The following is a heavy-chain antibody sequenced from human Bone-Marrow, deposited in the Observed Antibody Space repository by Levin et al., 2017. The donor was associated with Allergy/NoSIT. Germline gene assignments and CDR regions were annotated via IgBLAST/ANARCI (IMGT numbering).Heavy chain of an antibody. CDR2: IHYSGTT. D-gene: IGHD3-10*01. CDR3: ASYGFGDSVDS. Sequence: SETLSLTCTVSGGSISSGDYYWSWIRQPPGQGLEWIGYIHYSGTTYYNPSLKSRVTITVDTSKNQFSLKLNSVTAADTAVYYCASYGFGDSVDSWGQATMVAVS. J-gene: IGHJ3*02. V-gene: IGHV4-30-4*01. CDR1: GGSISSGDYY.